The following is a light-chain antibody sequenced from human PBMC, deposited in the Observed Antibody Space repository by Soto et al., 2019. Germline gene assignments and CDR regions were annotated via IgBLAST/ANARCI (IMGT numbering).Light chain of an antibody. Sequence: DIQMTQSPSSLSASVGDRVTITCRASQGISNYLAWYQQKPGKVPKLLIYAANTLQSGVPSRFSGSGYGTDFTLPFSCLRPGDVATYYCQRYNTAPWTVGQGTKVEIK. V-gene: IGKV1-27*01. CDR1: QGISNY. CDR2: AAN. J-gene: IGKJ1*01. CDR3: QRYNTAPWT.